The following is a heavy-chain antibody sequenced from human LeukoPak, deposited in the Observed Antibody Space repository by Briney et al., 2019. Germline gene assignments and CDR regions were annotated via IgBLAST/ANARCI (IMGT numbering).Heavy chain of an antibody. D-gene: IGHD1-26*01. CDR2: ISSSGYTI. CDR1: GFIFSSYE. V-gene: IGHV3-48*03. Sequence: GGSLRLSCAASGFIFSSYEMNWVRQAPGKGGEWGSYISSSGYTIYYADSVKGRFTISRDNAKNSLYLQMNSLRAEDTAVYYCASSGELLFDYWGQGTLVTVSS. J-gene: IGHJ4*02. CDR3: ASSGELLFDY.